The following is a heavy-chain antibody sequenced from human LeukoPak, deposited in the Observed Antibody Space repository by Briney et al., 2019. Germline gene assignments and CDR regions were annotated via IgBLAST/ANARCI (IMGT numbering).Heavy chain of an antibody. Sequence: ASVKVSCKASGYTFTGYYMHWVRQAPGQGLEWMGWINPNSGGTNYAQKLQGRVTMTTDTSTSTAYMELRSLRSDGTAVYYCARALAFGSDAFDIWGQGTMVTVSS. J-gene: IGHJ3*02. V-gene: IGHV1-2*02. CDR1: GYTFTGYY. CDR2: INPNSGGT. D-gene: IGHD3-16*01. CDR3: ARALAFGSDAFDI.